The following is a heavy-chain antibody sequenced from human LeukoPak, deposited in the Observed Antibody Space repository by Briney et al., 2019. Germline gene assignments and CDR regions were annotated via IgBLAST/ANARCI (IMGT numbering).Heavy chain of an antibody. CDR3: AKGTNMMVVVTYYYYAMDV. D-gene: IGHD3-22*01. CDR2: IKQDGSAK. J-gene: IGHJ6*02. V-gene: IGHV3-7*03. Sequence: GGSLRLSCAVSGFTFSSYWMSWVRQAPGKGLEWVANIKQDGSAKYYLDSVKGRFTISRDNAKNSLYLQMSSLRAEDTAVYFCAKGTNMMVVVTYYYYAMDVWGQGTTVTVSS. CDR1: GFTFSSYW.